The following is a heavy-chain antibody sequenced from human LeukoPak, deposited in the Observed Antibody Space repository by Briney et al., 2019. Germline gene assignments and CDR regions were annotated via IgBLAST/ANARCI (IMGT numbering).Heavy chain of an antibody. CDR1: GYTLTGYH. CDR2: INPNRGGT. V-gene: IGHV1-2*02. CDR3: ARVGGSADN. D-gene: IGHD3-16*01. Sequence: ASVKVSCKASGYTLTGYHMHWVRQAPGQGLEWMGCINPNRGGTNYAQKFQGRVTMTRDTSISTVYMELTRLRSDDTAVYYCARVGGSADNWGQGTLVTVSS. J-gene: IGHJ4*02.